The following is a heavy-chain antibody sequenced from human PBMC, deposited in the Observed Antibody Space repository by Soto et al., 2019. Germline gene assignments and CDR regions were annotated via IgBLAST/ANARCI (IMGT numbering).Heavy chain of an antibody. V-gene: IGHV3-30*18. D-gene: IGHD3-16*01. CDR1: GFTFSSHG. CDR2: ISFDGSRR. CDR3: VKDRVESGLGEVDF. J-gene: IGHJ4*02. Sequence: QVQLVESGGGVVQPGRSLRLSCAASGFTFSSHGMHWVRQAPGKGLEWVAVISFDGSRRYYVDSVKGRFTISRDNPKSTLYLQVNSLRAEDTAVYYCVKDRVESGLGEVDFWGQGTLVTVSS.